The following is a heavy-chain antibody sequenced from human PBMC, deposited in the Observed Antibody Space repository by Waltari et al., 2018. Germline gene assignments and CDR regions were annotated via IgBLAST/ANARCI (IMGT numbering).Heavy chain of an antibody. CDR1: GYTFTDYY. D-gene: IGHD1-1*01. J-gene: IGHJ6*03. V-gene: IGHV1-69-2*01. CDR2: VDPEDGET. Sequence: EVRLVQSGAEVKKPGATVKISCKASGYTFTDYYMHWVQQAPGKGLEWMGRVDPEDGETIYAEKFQGRVTITADTSTDTAYMELSSLRSEDTAVYYCATDGPLWGNWNPTRGYYYYYMDVWGKGTTVTVSS. CDR3: ATDGPLWGNWNPTRGYYYYYMDV.